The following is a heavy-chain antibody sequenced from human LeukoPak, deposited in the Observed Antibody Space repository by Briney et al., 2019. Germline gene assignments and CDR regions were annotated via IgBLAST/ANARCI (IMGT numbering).Heavy chain of an antibody. CDR3: ARVVVVVVAAAHYYYYGMDV. J-gene: IGHJ6*02. CDR1: GGSFSGYY. CDR2: INHRGST. D-gene: IGHD2-15*01. Sequence: SETLSLTCAVYGGSFSGYYWSWIRQPPGKGLEWIGEINHRGSTNYNPSLKSRVTISVDTSKNQFSLKLSSVTAADTAVYYCARVVVVVVAAAHYYYYGMDVWGQGTTVTVSS. V-gene: IGHV4-34*01.